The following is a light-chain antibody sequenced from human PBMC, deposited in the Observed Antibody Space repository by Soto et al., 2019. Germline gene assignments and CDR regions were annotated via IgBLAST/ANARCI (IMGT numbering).Light chain of an antibody. CDR1: KLGDKY. CDR2: QDS. J-gene: IGLJ2*01. CDR3: QAWDSSTRVV. Sequence: SYELTQPPSVSVSPGQTASITGSGEKLGDKYACWYQQKRGQSPVLVIYQDSKRPSGIPERFSGSNSGNTATLTISGTQAMDEADYYWQAWDSSTRVVFGGGTKLTVL. V-gene: IGLV3-1*01.